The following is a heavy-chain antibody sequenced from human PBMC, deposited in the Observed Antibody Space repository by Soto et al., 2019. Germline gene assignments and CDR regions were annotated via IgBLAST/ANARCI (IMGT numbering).Heavy chain of an antibody. V-gene: IGHV4-30-4*01. CDR2: VFYGGST. D-gene: IGHD3-10*01. J-gene: IGHJ5*02. CDR3: ARESGPGSFDWFDP. Sequence: SETLSLTCTVSGGSISSDDYYWSWIRQPPGKGLEWIGHVFYGGSTYYNPSFKSRVTISVDTSKNQFSLKLSSVTAADTAVYYCARESGPGSFDWFDPWGQGTLVTVSS. CDR1: GGSISSDDYY.